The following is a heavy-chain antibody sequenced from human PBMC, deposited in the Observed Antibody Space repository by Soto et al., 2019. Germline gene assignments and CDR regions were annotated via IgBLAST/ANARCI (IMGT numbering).Heavy chain of an antibody. Sequence: GESLKISCKSSGYSFTSYWIGWVRQMPGKGLEWMGIIYPGDSDTRYSPSFQGQVTISANKSISTAYLQWSSLKASDTAMYYCARTSAAGKYYYGMDVWGQGTTVTVSS. CDR1: GYSFTSYW. J-gene: IGHJ6*02. V-gene: IGHV5-51*01. D-gene: IGHD6-13*01. CDR2: IYPGDSDT. CDR3: ARTSAAGKYYYGMDV.